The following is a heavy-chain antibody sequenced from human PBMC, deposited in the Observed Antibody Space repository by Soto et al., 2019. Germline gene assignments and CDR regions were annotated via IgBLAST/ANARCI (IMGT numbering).Heavy chain of an antibody. D-gene: IGHD2-21*02. Sequence: YWSWIRQPPGKGLEWIGYIYYSGSTYYNPSLKSRATISVDTSKNQFSLKLSSVTAADTAVYYCAGMVTGDYYYYYGMDVWGQGTTVTVSS. CDR2: IYYSGST. V-gene: IGHV4-30-4*01. CDR3: AGMVTGDYYYYYGMDV. J-gene: IGHJ6*02. CDR1: Y.